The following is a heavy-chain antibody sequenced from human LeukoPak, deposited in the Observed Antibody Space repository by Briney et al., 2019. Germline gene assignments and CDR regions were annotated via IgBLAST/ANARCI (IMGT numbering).Heavy chain of an antibody. CDR1: GFTFSSYA. D-gene: IGHD2-2*01. CDR3: AIDCSSTSCYN. Sequence: GGSLRLPCAASGFTFSSYAMHWVRQAPGKGLEWVAVISYDGSNKYYADSVKGRSTISRDNSKNTLYLQMNSLRAEDTAVYYCAIDCSSTSCYNWGQGTLVTVSS. V-gene: IGHV3-30-3*01. CDR2: ISYDGSNK. J-gene: IGHJ4*02.